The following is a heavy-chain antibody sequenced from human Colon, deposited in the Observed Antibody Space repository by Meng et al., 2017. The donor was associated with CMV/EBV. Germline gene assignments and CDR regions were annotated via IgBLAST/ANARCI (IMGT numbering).Heavy chain of an antibody. CDR2: ISGTGGNT. J-gene: IGHJ4*02. CDR1: GFTLSAYA. Sequence: SGFTLSAYAMVCVRQAAGKGLEWVSSISGTGGNTYYADSMKGRFTISRDDSHNTLFLHMNSLRAEDTAVYYCAKADYYDGSGYYLDYWGQGTLVTVSS. CDR3: AKADYYDGSGYYLDY. V-gene: IGHV3-23*01. D-gene: IGHD3-22*01.